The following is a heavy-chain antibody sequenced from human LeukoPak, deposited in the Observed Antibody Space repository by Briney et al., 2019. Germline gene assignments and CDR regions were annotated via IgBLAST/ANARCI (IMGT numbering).Heavy chain of an antibody. D-gene: IGHD3-9*01. V-gene: IGHV4-4*07. CDR3: ARQYYDILTGYDRGDAFDI. J-gene: IGHJ3*02. CDR2: IYTSGST. Sequence: SETLSLTCTVSGGSISRYYWIWIRQPAGKGREWMGRIYTSGSTNYNPSLKSRVTMSVDTSKNQFSLKLSSVTAADTAVYYCARQYYDILTGYDRGDAFDIWGQGTMVTVSS. CDR1: GGSISRYY.